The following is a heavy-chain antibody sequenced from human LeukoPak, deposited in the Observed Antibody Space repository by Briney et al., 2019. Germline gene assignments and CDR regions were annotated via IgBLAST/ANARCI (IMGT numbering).Heavy chain of an antibody. V-gene: IGHV4-59*01. J-gene: IGHJ6*02. CDR2: IYYSGST. CDR1: GGSISSYY. D-gene: IGHD5-24*01. Sequence: SETLSLTCTVSGGSISSYYWSWIRQPPGKGLEWIGYIYYSGSTNYNPSLKSRVTISVDTSKNQFSLKLSSVTAADAAVYYCARLDGYNPYYYYGMDVWGQGTTVTVSS. CDR3: ARLDGYNPYYYYGMDV.